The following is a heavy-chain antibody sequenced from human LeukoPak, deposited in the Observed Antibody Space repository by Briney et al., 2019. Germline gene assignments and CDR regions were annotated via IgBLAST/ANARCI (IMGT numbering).Heavy chain of an antibody. CDR2: IYYSGST. CDR1: GGSISSYY. J-gene: IGHJ4*02. CDR3: ARAGGYGLIDY. V-gene: IGHV4-39*07. D-gene: IGHD5-18*01. Sequence: SETLSLTCTVSGGSISSYYWSWIRQPPGKGLEWIGSIYYSGSTYYNPSLKSRVTISVDTSKNQFSLKLSSVTAADTAVYYCARAGGYGLIDYWGQGTMVTVSS.